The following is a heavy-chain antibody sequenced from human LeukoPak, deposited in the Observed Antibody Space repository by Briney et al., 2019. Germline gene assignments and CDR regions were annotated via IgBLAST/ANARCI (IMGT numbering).Heavy chain of an antibody. Sequence: GGSLRLSCAASGFTFTNYAINWVRQAPGKGLEWVSAISGLGSYTYYAESVKGRFTISRDNPKNTFSLQMTSLGAEDTASYYCVRGFTPVRTEGGGELWGQGTRVPVSS. J-gene: IGHJ6*01. CDR1: GFTFTNYA. V-gene: IGHV3-23*01. CDR2: ISGLGSYT. D-gene: IGHD3-16*01. CDR3: VRGFTPVRTEGGGEL.